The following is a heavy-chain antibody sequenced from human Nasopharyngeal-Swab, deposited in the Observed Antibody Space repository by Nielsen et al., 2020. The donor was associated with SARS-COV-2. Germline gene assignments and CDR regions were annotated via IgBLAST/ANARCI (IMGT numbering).Heavy chain of an antibody. CDR3: ARDTGYCSGGSCYLSHFDY. CDR2: ISSSSSYI. V-gene: IGHV3-21*01. Sequence: GGSLRLSCAAFGFTFSSYRMNWVRKAPGKGLEWFSSISSSSSYIYYADSLKGRFTISRDNAKNSLYLQMNSLRAEDTAVYYCARDTGYCSGGSCYLSHFDYWGQGTLVTVSS. CDR1: GFTFSSYR. J-gene: IGHJ4*02. D-gene: IGHD2-15*01.